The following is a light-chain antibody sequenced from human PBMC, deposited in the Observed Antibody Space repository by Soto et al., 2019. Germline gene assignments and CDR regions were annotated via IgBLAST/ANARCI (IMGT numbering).Light chain of an antibody. J-gene: IGKJ5*01. CDR2: AAS. CDR3: QQLNSYPLIT. V-gene: IGKV1-9*01. Sequence: DIQLTQSPSFLSASVGDRVTITCRASQGISSYLAWYQQKPWKAPKLLIYAASTLQSGVPSRFSGSGSGTEFTLTISSLQPEDFATYYCQQLNSYPLITFGQGTRLEIK. CDR1: QGISSY.